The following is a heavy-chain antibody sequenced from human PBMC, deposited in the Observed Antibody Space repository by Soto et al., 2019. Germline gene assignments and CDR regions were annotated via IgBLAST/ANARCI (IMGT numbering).Heavy chain of an antibody. J-gene: IGHJ4*02. Sequence: EVQLLESGGGLVQPGGSLRLSCVASGFTFSSYAMSWVRQAPGKGLEWVSAISGSGGSTYYADSVKGRFTISRDNSKNTLYLQMNSLRAEDTAVYYCAKGTASSGSYWANYFDYWGQGTLVTVSS. V-gene: IGHV3-23*01. CDR2: ISGSGGST. CDR3: AKGTASSGSYWANYFDY. CDR1: GFTFSSYA. D-gene: IGHD1-26*01.